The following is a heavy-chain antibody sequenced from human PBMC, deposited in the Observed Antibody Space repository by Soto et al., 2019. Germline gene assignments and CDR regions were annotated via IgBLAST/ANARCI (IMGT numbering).Heavy chain of an antibody. J-gene: IGHJ1*01. CDR2: IKSKTDGGTT. CDR1: GFTFSNAW. Sequence: PGGSLRLSCAASGFTFSNAWMSWVRQAPGKGLEWVGRIKSKTDGGTTDYAAPVKGRFTISRDDSKNTLYLQMNSLKTEDTAVYYCTTDRNNWNSLEYFQHWGQGTLVTVSS. V-gene: IGHV3-15*01. D-gene: IGHD1-7*01. CDR3: TTDRNNWNSLEYFQH.